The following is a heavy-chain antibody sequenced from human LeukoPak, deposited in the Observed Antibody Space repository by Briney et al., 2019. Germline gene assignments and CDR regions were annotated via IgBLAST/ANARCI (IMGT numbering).Heavy chain of an antibody. CDR2: INSDGSST. J-gene: IGHJ5*02. CDR3: AREWTVTNWFDP. D-gene: IGHD4-11*01. Sequence: LPGGSLRLSCAASGFTFSSYWMHWVRQAPGKGLVWVSRINSDGSSTSYADSVKGRFTISRDNAKNTLYLQMNSLRAEDTAVYYCAREWTVTNWFDPWGQGTLVTVSS. V-gene: IGHV3-74*01. CDR1: GFTFSSYW.